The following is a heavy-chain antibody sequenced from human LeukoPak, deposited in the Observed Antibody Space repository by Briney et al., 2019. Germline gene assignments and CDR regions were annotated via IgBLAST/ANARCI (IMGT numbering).Heavy chain of an antibody. V-gene: IGHV3-23*01. CDR3: AKARGYDCFDY. CDR2: ISGSGGST. D-gene: IGHD5-12*01. J-gene: IGHJ4*02. Sequence: GGSLRLSCAASGFTFSSYGMHWVRQAPGKGLEWVSAISGSGGSTYYADSVKGRFTISRDNSRNTLYLQMNSLRAEDTAVYYCAKARGYDCFDYWGQGTLVTVSS. CDR1: GFTFSSYG.